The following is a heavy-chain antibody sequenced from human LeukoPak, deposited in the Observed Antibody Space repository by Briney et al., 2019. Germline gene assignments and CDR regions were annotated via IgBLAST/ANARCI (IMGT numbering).Heavy chain of an antibody. CDR1: GGTFSGYA. D-gene: IGHD6-19*01. CDR3: ARASSGWYRILDY. V-gene: IGHV1-69*13. CDR2: IIPIFGTA. J-gene: IGHJ4*02. Sequence: SVKVSCKASGGTFSGYAISWVRQAPGQGLEWMGGIIPIFGTANYAQKFQGRVTITADESTSTAYMELSSLRSEDTAVYYCARASSGWYRILDYWGQGTLVTVSS.